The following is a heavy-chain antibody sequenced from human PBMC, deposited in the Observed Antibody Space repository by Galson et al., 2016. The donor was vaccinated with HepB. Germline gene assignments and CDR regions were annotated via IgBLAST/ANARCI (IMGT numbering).Heavy chain of an antibody. V-gene: IGHV3-21*01. CDR2: ITPGSTYT. D-gene: IGHD6-13*01. CDR1: GFTFNMYT. Sequence: SLRLSCAASGFTFNMYTMTWVRQALGKGLEWVSSITPGSTYTHFADSVKGRFTISRDDAENSLYLHMNSLRAEDTALYYCARVVTPMAAANRGFGPWGQGTQVVVSS. CDR3: ARVVTPMAAANRGFGP. J-gene: IGHJ5*02.